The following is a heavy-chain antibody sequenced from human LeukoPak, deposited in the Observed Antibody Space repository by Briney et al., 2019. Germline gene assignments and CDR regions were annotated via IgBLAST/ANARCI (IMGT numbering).Heavy chain of an antibody. CDR1: GESFSGYY. CDR2: INHSGRT. Sequence: SETLSLTCAVYGESFSGYYWTWVRQPPGKGLEWIGDINHSGRTTYNPSLKSRGIISVDTSKTLFSLNLTSVTAADTAVYYCTRPWQRRYYMDVWGKGATVAVSS. CDR3: TRPWQRRYYMDV. V-gene: IGHV4-34*01. J-gene: IGHJ6*03.